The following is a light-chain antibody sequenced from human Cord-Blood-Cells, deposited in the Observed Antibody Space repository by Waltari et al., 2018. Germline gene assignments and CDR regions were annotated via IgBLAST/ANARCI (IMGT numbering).Light chain of an antibody. V-gene: IGKV1-33*01. Sequence: DLQMTQSPSSLSASVVDRVTITCQASQDISNYLNWYQQKPGKAPKLLIYDASNLETGVPSRFSGSGSGTDFTFTISSLQPEDIATYYCQQYDNLLTFGGGTKVEIK. J-gene: IGKJ4*01. CDR1: QDISNY. CDR3: QQYDNLLT. CDR2: DAS.